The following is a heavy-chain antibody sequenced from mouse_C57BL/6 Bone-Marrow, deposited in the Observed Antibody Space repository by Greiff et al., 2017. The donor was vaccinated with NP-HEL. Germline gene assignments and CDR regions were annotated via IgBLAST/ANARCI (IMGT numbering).Heavy chain of an antibody. V-gene: IGHV1-74*01. D-gene: IGHD1-1*01. J-gene: IGHJ4*01. CDR1: GYTFTSYW. Sequence: QVHVKQSGAELVKPGASVKVSCKASGYTFTSYWMHWVKQRPGQGLEWIGRIHPSDSDTNYNQKFKGKATLTVDKSSSTAYMQLSSLTSEDSAVYYCAIDYGSSYNYYAMDYWGQGTSVTVSS. CDR3: AIDYGSSYNYYAMDY. CDR2: IHPSDSDT.